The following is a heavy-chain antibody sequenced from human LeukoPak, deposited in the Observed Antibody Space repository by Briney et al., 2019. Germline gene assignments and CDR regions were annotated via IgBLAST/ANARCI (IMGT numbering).Heavy chain of an antibody. V-gene: IGHV3-30*02. CDR2: IRYDGSNK. J-gene: IGHJ4*02. CDR3: AKDRSSTSSQTAKYYFDY. D-gene: IGHD2-2*01. CDR1: GFTFSSYG. Sequence: GGSLRLSCAASGFTFSSYGMHWVRQAPGKGLEWVAFIRYDGSNKYYADSVKGRFTISRDNSKNTLYLQMNSLRAEDTAVYYCAKDRSSTSSQTAKYYFDYWAQGTLVTVSS.